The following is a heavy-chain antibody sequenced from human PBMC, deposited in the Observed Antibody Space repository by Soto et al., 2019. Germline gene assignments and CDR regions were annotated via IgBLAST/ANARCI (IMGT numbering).Heavy chain of an antibody. D-gene: IGHD2-2*01. CDR2: ISGSGSST. CDR1: IFTIDSYA. J-gene: IGHJ6*02. Sequence: EVQLLESGGGLIQPGGSLRLSCAASIFTIDSYAMSWVRQAPGKGLEWVSSISGSGSSTYYADSVKGRVTISKDNSRNRLFLQMNSLRAGDTAVYYCAISTRWGYYGMDVWGQGNTVTVSS. CDR3: AISTRWGYYGMDV. V-gene: IGHV3-23*01.